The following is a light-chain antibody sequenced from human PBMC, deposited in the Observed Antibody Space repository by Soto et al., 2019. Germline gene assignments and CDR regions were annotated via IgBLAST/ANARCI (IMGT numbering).Light chain of an antibody. CDR3: HAYDGSQTAGV. V-gene: IGLV1-40*01. CDR2: DNT. Sequence: QSVLTQSPSVSGAPGQRVTISCAGSSSDIGAGHGVHWYQLLPGTAPKLLIYDNTNRPSGVPDRFSGSKAGTSASLAITGLQAEDEADYYCHAYDGSQTAGVFGGGTKVTVL. J-gene: IGLJ3*02. CDR1: SSDIGAGHG.